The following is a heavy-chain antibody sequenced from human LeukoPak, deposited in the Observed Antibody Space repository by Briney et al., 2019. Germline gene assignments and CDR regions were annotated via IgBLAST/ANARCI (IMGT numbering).Heavy chain of an antibody. CDR3: ARRHSYMDV. CDR2: IYTSGST. CDR1: GGSISSYY. V-gene: IGHV4-4*09. J-gene: IGHJ6*03. Sequence: SETLPLTCTVSGGSISSYYWSWIRQPPGKGLEWIGYIYTSGSTNYNPSLKSRVTISVDTSKNQFSLKLSPVTAADTAVYYCARRHSYMDVWGKGTTVTVSS.